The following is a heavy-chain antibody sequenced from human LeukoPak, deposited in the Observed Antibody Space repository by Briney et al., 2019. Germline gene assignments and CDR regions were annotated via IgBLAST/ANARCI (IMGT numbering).Heavy chain of an antibody. CDR3: ARGRSSGFPLRY. Sequence: SETLSLTCAVYGGSFSGYYWGWIRQPPGKGLEWIGEINHSGSTNYNPSLKSRVTISVDTSKNQFSLKLSSVTAADTAVYYCARGRSSGFPLRYWGQGTLVTVSS. D-gene: IGHD6-19*01. J-gene: IGHJ4*02. CDR2: INHSGST. V-gene: IGHV4-34*01. CDR1: GGSFSGYY.